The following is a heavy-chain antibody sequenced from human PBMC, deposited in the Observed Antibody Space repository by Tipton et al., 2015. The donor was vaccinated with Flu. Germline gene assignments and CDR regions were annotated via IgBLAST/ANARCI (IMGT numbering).Heavy chain of an antibody. CDR3: ARAPRFQWLVLDY. Sequence: LRLSCTVSGGSISSYYWSWIRQPPGKGLEWIGYIYYSGSTNYNPSLKSRVTISVDTSKNQFSLKLSSVTAADTAVYYCARAPRFQWLVLDYWGQGTLVTVSS. V-gene: IGHV4-59*01. CDR1: GGSISSYY. J-gene: IGHJ4*02. D-gene: IGHD6-19*01. CDR2: IYYSGST.